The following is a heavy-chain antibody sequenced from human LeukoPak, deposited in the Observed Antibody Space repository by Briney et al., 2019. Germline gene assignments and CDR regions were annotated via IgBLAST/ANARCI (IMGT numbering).Heavy chain of an antibody. CDR3: AKDGGLWVSAHWGDS. V-gene: IGHV3-23*01. CDR2: ITTSDGNT. CDR1: GFTFSSYT. Sequence: GGSLRLSCAASGFTFSSYTMSWVRQAPGKGLEWVSTITTSDGNTYYADSVKGRFTVSRDNSKNTLFQQMNSLRAEDTAVYYCAKDGGLWVSAHWGDSWGRGTLVTVSS. J-gene: IGHJ4*02. D-gene: IGHD7-27*01.